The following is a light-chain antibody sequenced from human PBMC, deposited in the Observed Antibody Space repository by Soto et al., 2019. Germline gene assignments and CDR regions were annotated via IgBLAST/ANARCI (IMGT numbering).Light chain of an antibody. CDR3: SSYTISSTLV. CDR2: DVS. V-gene: IGLV2-14*01. CDR1: SNDVGNYNY. J-gene: IGLJ2*01. Sequence: QSALTQPASVSWSPGQSITISCTGTSNDVGNYNYVAWYRQYPGKAPKLIIYDVSNRPSGVSNRFSGSKSGNTASLTISGLQAEDEADYYCSSYTISSTLVFGGGTKLTVL.